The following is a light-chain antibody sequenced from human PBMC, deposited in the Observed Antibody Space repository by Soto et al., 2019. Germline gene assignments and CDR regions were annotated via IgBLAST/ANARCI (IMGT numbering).Light chain of an antibody. CDR3: SSYTSSSTLL. CDR2: DVS. CDR1: SSDVGTYNY. J-gene: IGLJ2*01. V-gene: IGLV2-14*03. Sequence: QSALTQPASVSGSPGQSITISCTGTSSDVGTYNYVSWYQHHPGIAPKLMIYDVSNRPSGVSNRFSGSKSGNTASLTISGLQAEDEADYYCSSYTSSSTLLFGGGTKVTVL.